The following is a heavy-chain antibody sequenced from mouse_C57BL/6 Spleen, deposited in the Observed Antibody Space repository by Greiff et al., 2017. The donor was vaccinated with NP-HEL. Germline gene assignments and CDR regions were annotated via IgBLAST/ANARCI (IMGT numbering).Heavy chain of an antibody. V-gene: IGHV1-69*01. Sequence: VQLQQPGAELVMPGASVKLSCKASGYTFTSYWMPWVKQRPGQGLEWIGEIDPSDSYTNYNQKFKGKSTLTVDKSSSTAYMQLSSLTSEDSAVYYCARGGTYDMDYWGQGTSVTVSS. CDR3: ARGGTYDMDY. D-gene: IGHD1-1*01. J-gene: IGHJ4*01. CDR2: IDPSDSYT. CDR1: GYTFTSYW.